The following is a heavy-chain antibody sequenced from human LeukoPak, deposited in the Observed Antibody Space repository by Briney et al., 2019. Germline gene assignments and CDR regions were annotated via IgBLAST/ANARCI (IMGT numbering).Heavy chain of an antibody. D-gene: IGHD4-23*01. V-gene: IGHV3-21*01. J-gene: IGHJ4*02. CDR1: GFTFSSYS. Sequence: NPGGSLRLSCAASGFTFSSYSMNWVRQAPGKGLEWVSSISSSSYIYYADSVKGRFTISRDNAKNSLYLQMNSLRAEDTAVYYCAKDPLHDFYGGDTFDYWGQGTLVTVSS. CDR3: AKDPLHDFYGGDTFDY. CDR2: ISSSSYI.